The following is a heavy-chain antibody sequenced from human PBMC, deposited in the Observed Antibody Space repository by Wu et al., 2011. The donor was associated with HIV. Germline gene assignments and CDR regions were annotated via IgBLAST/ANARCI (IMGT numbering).Heavy chain of an antibody. CDR3: ARDLGYCSGGSCADFDY. V-gene: IGHV1-69*05. D-gene: IGHD2-15*01. CDR2: IITMFGTA. J-gene: IGHJ4*02. Sequence: QVQLVQSGAEVKKPGSSVKVSCKASGGNFRNYVISWVRQAPGQGLEWMGGIITMFGTANYAQNFQGRVTITTDVSTSTAYMELSRLTSEDTAVYYCARDLGYCSGGSCADFDYWGQGTLVTVSS. CDR1: GGNFRNYV.